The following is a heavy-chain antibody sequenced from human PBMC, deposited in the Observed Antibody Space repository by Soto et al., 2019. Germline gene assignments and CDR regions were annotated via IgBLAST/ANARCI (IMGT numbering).Heavy chain of an antibody. D-gene: IGHD3-3*01. CDR2: IYYSGST. Sequence: PSETLSLTCTVSGGSISSYYWSWIRQPPGKGLEWIGYIYYSGSTNYNPSLKSRVTISVDTSENQFSLKLSSVTAADTAVYYCARCQVLEWLLEYYFDYWGQGTLVTVSS. J-gene: IGHJ4*02. V-gene: IGHV4-59*01. CDR3: ARCQVLEWLLEYYFDY. CDR1: GGSISSYY.